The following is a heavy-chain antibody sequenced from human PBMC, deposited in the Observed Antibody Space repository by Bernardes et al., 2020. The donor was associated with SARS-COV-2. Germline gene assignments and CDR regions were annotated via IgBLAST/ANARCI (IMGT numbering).Heavy chain of an antibody. CDR2: ISWNSGSI. D-gene: IGHD2-21*01. CDR3: ATLAGVVGYYYGMDV. V-gene: IGHV3-9*01. J-gene: IGHJ6*02. Sequence: GGSLRLSCAASGFTFDDYAMHWVRQAPGKGLEWVSGISWNSGSIGYADSVKGRFTISRDNAKNSLYLQMNSLRAEDTALYYCATLAGVVGYYYGMDVWGQGTTVTVSS. CDR1: GFTFDDYA.